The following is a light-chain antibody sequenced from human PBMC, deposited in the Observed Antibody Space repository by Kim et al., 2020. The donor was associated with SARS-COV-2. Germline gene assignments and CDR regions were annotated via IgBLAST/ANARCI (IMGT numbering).Light chain of an antibody. CDR1: QSISGW. J-gene: IGKJ5*01. V-gene: IGKV1-5*03. CDR3: QHYHSYSSIT. Sequence: DIQMTQSPSTLSASVGDKVTITCRARQSISGWLAWYQQKPGKAPNLLIYKASSLEDGVPSRFSGSGSGTEFTLTISSLEPDDFATYYCQHYHSYSSITFGQGTRLEIK. CDR2: KAS.